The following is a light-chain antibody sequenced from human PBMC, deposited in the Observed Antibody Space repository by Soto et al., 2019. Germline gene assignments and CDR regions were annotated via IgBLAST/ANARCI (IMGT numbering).Light chain of an antibody. V-gene: IGKV1-6*01. CDR2: AAS. Sequence: ACQRRRSNSSLSAPLGDRVTITCRASQGIKKDLGWYQQKPGKAPKLLIYAASSLQSGVPSRCSVSGSSTDFTLTVGSLQPVCVAVYYCQQDGTYPWTFGQGTKVDIK. CDR3: QQDGTYPWT. CDR1: QGIKKD. J-gene: IGKJ1*01.